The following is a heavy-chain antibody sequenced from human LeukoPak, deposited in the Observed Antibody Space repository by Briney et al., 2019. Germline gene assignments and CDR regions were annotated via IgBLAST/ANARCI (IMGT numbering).Heavy chain of an antibody. CDR2: ISYDGSNK. D-gene: IGHD2-15*01. V-gene: IGHV3-30-3*01. CDR3: TTDTWYSAGH. CDR1: GFTFSSYA. Sequence: GGSLRLSCAASGFTFSSYAMHWVRQAPGKGLEWVAVISYDGSNKYYADSVKGRFTISRDNSKNTLYLQMNSLRAEDTAVYYCTTDTWYSAGHWGQGTLVTVSS. J-gene: IGHJ4*02.